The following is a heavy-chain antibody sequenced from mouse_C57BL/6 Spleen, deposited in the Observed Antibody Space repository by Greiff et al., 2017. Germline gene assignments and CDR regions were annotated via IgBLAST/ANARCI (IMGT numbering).Heavy chain of an antibody. CDR2: IYPGNSDT. V-gene: IGHV1-5*01. D-gene: IGHD4-1*01. Sequence: VQLQQSGTVLARPGASVKMSCKTSGYTFTSYWMHWVKQRPGQGLEWIGAIYPGNSDTSYNQKFKGKAKLTAVTSASTAYMALSSLTNEDSAVYYCTRCGTNYFDYWGQGTTLTVSS. J-gene: IGHJ2*01. CDR1: GYTFTSYW. CDR3: TRCGTNYFDY.